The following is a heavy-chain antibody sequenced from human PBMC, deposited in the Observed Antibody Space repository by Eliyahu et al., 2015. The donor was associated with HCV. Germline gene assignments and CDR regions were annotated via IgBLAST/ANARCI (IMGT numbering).Heavy chain of an antibody. CDR3: ARSDSGYYTGYIDY. J-gene: IGHJ4*02. Sequence: EVQLVESGGGLVQPGGSLRLSCAASGFTFGTYWMHWVRQTPGSGLEWVANMNQAGTEKYYVDSVRGRFTISRDNAQNSLYLQMNSLRAEDTAVYYCARSDSGYYTGYIDYWGQGTLVTVSS. CDR1: GFTFGTYW. V-gene: IGHV3-7*01. D-gene: IGHD3-3*01. CDR2: MNQAGTEK.